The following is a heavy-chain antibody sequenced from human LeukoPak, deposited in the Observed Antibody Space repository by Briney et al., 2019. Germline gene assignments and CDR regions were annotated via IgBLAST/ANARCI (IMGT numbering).Heavy chain of an antibody. Sequence: PGGSLRLSCAASGFTFSSYAMHWVRQAPGKGLEWVAVISYDGSNKYYADSVKGRFTISRDNSKNTLYLQMNSLRAEDTAVYYCARDMTDGFPSVAASPRYFDYWGQGTLVTVSS. CDR2: ISYDGSNK. CDR1: GFTFSSYA. J-gene: IGHJ4*02. V-gene: IGHV3-30-3*01. CDR3: ARDMTDGFPSVAASPRYFDY. D-gene: IGHD2-15*01.